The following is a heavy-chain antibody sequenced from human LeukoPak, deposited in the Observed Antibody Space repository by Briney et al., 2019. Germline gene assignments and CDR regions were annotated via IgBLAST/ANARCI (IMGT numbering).Heavy chain of an antibody. J-gene: IGHJ4*02. CDR3: ARVIAVAGNPS. CDR2: IIPILGTA. Sequence: SVTVSCTASGGTFSSYAISWVRQAPGQGLEWMGGIIPILGTANYAQKFQGRVTITADESTSTAYMELSSLRSEDTAVYYCARVIAVAGNPSWGQGTLVTVSS. CDR1: GGTFSSYA. D-gene: IGHD6-19*01. V-gene: IGHV1-69*13.